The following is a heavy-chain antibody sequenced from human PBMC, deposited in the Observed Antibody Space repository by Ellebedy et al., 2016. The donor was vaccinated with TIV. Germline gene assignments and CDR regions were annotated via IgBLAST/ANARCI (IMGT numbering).Heavy chain of an antibody. Sequence: MPSETLSLPCTVSGGTISSSRYYWGSIRQPPGKGLEWIGSLYYSGSTYYNPSLKSRVTISVDTSKNQFSLKLSSVTAADTAVYYCARGGGRLGDGYINYWGQGTLVTVSS. CDR3: ARGGGRLGDGYINY. V-gene: IGHV4-39*07. CDR2: LYYSGST. D-gene: IGHD5-24*01. CDR1: GGTISSSRYY. J-gene: IGHJ4*02.